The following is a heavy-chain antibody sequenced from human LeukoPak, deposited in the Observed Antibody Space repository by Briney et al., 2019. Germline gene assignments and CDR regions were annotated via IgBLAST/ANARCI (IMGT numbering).Heavy chain of an antibody. CDR3: ARVPSEGDAFDI. Sequence: PSETLSLTCTVSGGSIRSSYYYWGWIRQPPGTGLEWIGYIYYSGSTNYNPSLKSRVTISVDTSKNQFSLKLSSVTAADTAVYYCARVPSEGDAFDIWGQGTMVTVSS. V-gene: IGHV4-61*05. CDR2: IYYSGST. D-gene: IGHD3-10*01. J-gene: IGHJ3*02. CDR1: GGSIRSSYYY.